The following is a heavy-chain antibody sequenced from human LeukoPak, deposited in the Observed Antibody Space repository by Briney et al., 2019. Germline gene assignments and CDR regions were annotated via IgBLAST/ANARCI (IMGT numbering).Heavy chain of an antibody. V-gene: IGHV1-2*02. CDR3: ARADILTGSIMDV. Sequence: ASVKVSCKASGYTFTGYYMHWVRQAPGQGLEWMGWINPNSGGTNYAQKFQGRVTMTRDTSISTAYMELSRLRSDDTAVYYCARADILTGSIMDVWGKGTTVTVSS. J-gene: IGHJ6*03. CDR2: INPNSGGT. CDR1: GYTFTGYY. D-gene: IGHD3-9*01.